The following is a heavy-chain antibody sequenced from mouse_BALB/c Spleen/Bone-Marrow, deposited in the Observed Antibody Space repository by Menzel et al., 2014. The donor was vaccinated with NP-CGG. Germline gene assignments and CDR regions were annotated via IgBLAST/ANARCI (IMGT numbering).Heavy chain of an antibody. Sequence: QVQLQQSGAELVKPGASVKMSCKASGYTFTSYNMHWVKQTPGQGLEWIGATYPGNGDTSYNQKFKGKATLTADKSSSTAYMQLSSLTSEDSAVYYCARRGFAYWGQGTLVTVSA. V-gene: IGHV1-12*01. CDR3: ARRGFAY. CDR1: GYTFTSYN. J-gene: IGHJ3*01. CDR2: TYPGNGDT.